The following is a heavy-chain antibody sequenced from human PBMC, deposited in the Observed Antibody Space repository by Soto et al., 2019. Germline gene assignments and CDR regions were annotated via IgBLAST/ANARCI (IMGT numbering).Heavy chain of an antibody. CDR2: ISYDGSNK. V-gene: IGHV3-30-3*01. Sequence: QVQLVESGGGVVQPGRSLRLSCAASGFTFSSYAMHWVRQAPGKGLEWVAVISYDGSNKYYADSVKGRFTISRDNSKNTLYLQMNSLRAEDTAVYYCARARRYSYGYIDYWGQGTLVTVSS. D-gene: IGHD5-18*01. CDR3: ARARRYSYGYIDY. CDR1: GFTFSSYA. J-gene: IGHJ4*02.